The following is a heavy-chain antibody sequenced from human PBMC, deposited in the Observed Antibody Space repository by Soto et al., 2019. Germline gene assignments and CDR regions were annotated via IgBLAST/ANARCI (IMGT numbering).Heavy chain of an antibody. V-gene: IGHV4-34*01. CDR1: GGSFSGYY. D-gene: IGHD6-6*01. CDR2: INHSGST. Sequence: QVQLQQWGAGLLKPSETLSLTCAVYGGSFSGYYWSWIRQPPGKGLEWIGQINHSGSTNYNPSLKSRVTRSVATSKNQFSLKLSSVTAADTAVYYWARTSRFDYWGQGTLVTVSS. J-gene: IGHJ4*02. CDR3: ARTSRFDY.